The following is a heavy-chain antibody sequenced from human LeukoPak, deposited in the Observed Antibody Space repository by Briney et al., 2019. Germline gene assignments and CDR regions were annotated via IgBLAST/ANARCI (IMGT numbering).Heavy chain of an antibody. D-gene: IGHD3-10*01. CDR3: ARLWHYGSGSRPNFDY. CDR1: GGTFSSYA. CDR2: IIPIFGTA. Sequence: GASVKVSCKASGGTFSSYAISWVRQAPGQGLEWMGGIIPIFGTANYAQKFQGRVTITADKSTSTAYMELSSLRSEDTAVYYCARLWHYGSGSRPNFDYWGQGTLVTVSS. J-gene: IGHJ4*02. V-gene: IGHV1-69*06.